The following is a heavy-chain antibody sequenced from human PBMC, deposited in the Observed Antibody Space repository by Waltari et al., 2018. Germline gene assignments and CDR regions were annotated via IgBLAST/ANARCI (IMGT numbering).Heavy chain of an antibody. J-gene: IGHJ5*02. D-gene: IGHD2-2*01. V-gene: IGHV4-39*01. CDR1: GGSISSSSYY. Sequence: QLQLQESGPGLVKPSETLSLTCTVSGGSISSSSYYWGWIRQPPGKGLEWIGSIYYSGSTYYNPSLKSRVTISVDTSKNQFSLKLSSVTAADTAVYYCASGPSSSCWRGEEFDPWGQGTLVTVSS. CDR2: IYYSGST. CDR3: ASGPSSSCWRGEEFDP.